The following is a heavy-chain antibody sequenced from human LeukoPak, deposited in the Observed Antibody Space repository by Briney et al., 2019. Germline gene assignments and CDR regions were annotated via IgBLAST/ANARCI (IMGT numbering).Heavy chain of an antibody. CDR2: ISWNSGSI. CDR3: AKDTGHYYDSSGYKGGKFDY. CDR1: GFTFDDYA. Sequence: GRSLRLSCAASGFTFDDYAMHWVRQAPGKGLEWVSGISWNSGSIGYADSVKGRFTISRDNAKNSLYLQMNSLRAEDTALYYCAKDTGHYYDSSGYKGGKFDYWGQGTLVTVSS. V-gene: IGHV3-9*01. J-gene: IGHJ4*02. D-gene: IGHD3-22*01.